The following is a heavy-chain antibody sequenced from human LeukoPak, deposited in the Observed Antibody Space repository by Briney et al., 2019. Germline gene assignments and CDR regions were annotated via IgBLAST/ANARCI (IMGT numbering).Heavy chain of an antibody. CDR2: ISAYNGNT. J-gene: IGHJ4*02. CDR1: GYTFTSYG. D-gene: IGHD1-26*01. Sequence: GASVKVSCKASGYTFTSYGISWVRQAPGQGLEWMGWISAYNGNTNYAQKLQGRVTMTTDTSTSTAYMELRSLRSDDTAVYYCARDPLPFRIVGATSIDYWGQGTLVTVSS. V-gene: IGHV1-18*01. CDR3: ARDPLPFRIVGATSIDY.